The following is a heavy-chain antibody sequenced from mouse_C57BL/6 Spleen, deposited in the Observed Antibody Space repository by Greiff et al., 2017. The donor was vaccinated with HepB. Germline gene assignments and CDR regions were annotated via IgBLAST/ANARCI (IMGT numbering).Heavy chain of an antibody. Sequence: QVQLKESGAELVRPGSSVKLSCKASGYTFTSYWMHWVKQRPIQGLEWIGNIDPSDSETHYNQKFKDKATLTVDKSSSTAYMQLSSLTSEDSAVYYCARMRDDGYYVRYFDYWGQGTTLTVSS. CDR3: ARMRDDGYYVRYFDY. J-gene: IGHJ2*01. D-gene: IGHD2-3*01. CDR2: IDPSDSET. V-gene: IGHV1-52*01. CDR1: GYTFTSYW.